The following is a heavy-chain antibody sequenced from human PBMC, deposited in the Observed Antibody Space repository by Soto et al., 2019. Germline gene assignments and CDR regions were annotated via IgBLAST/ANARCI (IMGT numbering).Heavy chain of an antibody. J-gene: IGHJ6*02. CDR2: IGTAGDT. CDR3: ARDFPHYYDSSGYPLYGMDV. V-gene: IGHV3-13*01. CDR1: GFTFSSYD. Sequence: GGSLRLSCAASGFTFSSYDMHWVRQATGKGLEWVSAIGTAGDTYYPGSVKGRFTISRENAKNSLYLQMNSLRAEDTAVYYCARDFPHYYDSSGYPLYGMDVWGQGTTVTVS. D-gene: IGHD3-22*01.